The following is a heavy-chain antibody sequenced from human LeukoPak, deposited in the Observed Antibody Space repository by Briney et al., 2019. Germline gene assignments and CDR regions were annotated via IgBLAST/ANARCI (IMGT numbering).Heavy chain of an antibody. CDR2: IYYSGST. D-gene: IGHD2-15*01. CDR3: ARGTVVVVALYYYYYYMDV. Sequence: SETLSLTCTVPGGSISSYYWSWIRQPPGKGLEWTGYIYYSGSTNCNPSLKSRVTISVDTSKNQFSLKLSSVTAADTAVYYCARGTVVVVALYYYYYYMDVWGKGTTVTVSS. J-gene: IGHJ6*03. V-gene: IGHV4-59*12. CDR1: GGSISSYY.